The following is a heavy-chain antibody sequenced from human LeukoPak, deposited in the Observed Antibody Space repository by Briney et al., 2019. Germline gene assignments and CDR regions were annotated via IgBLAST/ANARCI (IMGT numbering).Heavy chain of an antibody. CDR3: ATLAAADTDY. D-gene: IGHD6-13*01. CDR2: VSSDGSST. CDR1: GFSFSIYW. Sequence: PGGSLRLSCAASGFSFSIYWMHWARQAPGKGLAWVSRVSSDGSSTSYADSVKGRFTISRDNARNTLFLQMNSLRAEDTAVYYCATLAAADTDYWGPGTLVTVSS. V-gene: IGHV3-74*01. J-gene: IGHJ4*02.